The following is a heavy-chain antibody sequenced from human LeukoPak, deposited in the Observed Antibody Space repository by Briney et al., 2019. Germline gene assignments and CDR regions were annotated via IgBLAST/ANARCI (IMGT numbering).Heavy chain of an antibody. CDR2: ISGGGGST. D-gene: IGHD3-22*01. CDR1: GFTFNRYV. Sequence: PGGSLRLSCAPSGFTFNRYVMTWVRQAPGKGLEWVSGISGGGGSTYYADSVKGRFTISSDNSKNTLYLEMNSLRVEDTAVCYCTKVSASSLYSGGYYAPRGLDYWRQGALVTVSS. CDR3: TKVSASSLYSGGYYAPRGLDY. J-gene: IGHJ4*02. V-gene: IGHV3-23*01.